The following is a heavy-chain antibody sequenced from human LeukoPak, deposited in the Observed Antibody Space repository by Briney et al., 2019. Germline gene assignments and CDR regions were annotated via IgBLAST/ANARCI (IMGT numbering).Heavy chain of an antibody. CDR3: ARVRGSYRPSYYYMDV. V-gene: IGHV1-18*01. J-gene: IGHJ6*03. Sequence: EASVKVSYKASGYTFTSYGISWVRQAPGQGLEWMGWISAYNGNTNYAQKLQGRVTMTTDTSTSTAYMELRSLRSDDTAVYYCARVRGSYRPSYYYMDVWGKGTTVTISS. CDR2: ISAYNGNT. CDR1: GYTFTSYG. D-gene: IGHD1-26*01.